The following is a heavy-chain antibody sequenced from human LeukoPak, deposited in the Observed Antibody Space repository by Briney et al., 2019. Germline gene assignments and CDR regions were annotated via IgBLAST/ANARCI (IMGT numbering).Heavy chain of an antibody. CDR1: GYTFTSYD. D-gene: IGHD5-24*01. CDR3: ARASRDGYNSYDAFDI. V-gene: IGHV1-8*02. CDR2: MNPNSGNT. Sequence: ASVKVSCKASGYTFTSYDINWVRPATGQGLEWMGWMNPNSGNTGYAQKFQGRVTMTRNTSISTAYMELSSLRSEDTAVYYCARASRDGYNSYDAFDIWGQGTMVTVSS. J-gene: IGHJ3*02.